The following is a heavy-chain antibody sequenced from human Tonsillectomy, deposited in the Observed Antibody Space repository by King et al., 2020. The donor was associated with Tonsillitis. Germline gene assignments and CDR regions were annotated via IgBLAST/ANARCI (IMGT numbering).Heavy chain of an antibody. CDR2: ISWDAGAT. V-gene: IGHV3-43*01. J-gene: IGHJ5*02. Sequence: VQLVESGGVVVHPGGSLRLSCAASGFTFDDYAMHWVRQAPGKGLEWVSLISWDAGATYYADSLKGRFTISRDNSKNSLYLQMNSLRTEDTALYYCAKALITFGEQTPRWFDPWGQGNLVTVSS. CDR3: AKALITFGEQTPRWFDP. CDR1: GFTFDDYA. D-gene: IGHD3-10*01.